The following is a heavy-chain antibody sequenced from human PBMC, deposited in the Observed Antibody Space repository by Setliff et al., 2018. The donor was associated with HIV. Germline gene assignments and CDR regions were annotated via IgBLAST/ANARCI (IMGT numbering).Heavy chain of an antibody. Sequence: PSETLSLTCAVSGGSFSVYYWRWIRQPPGKGLEWIGEINHSGRTNYNPSLKSRITISIDTSKNQFYLNLRSVTAADTAVYYCARGRVFCNGDSCYHLDYWGQGILVTVSS. CDR2: INHSGRT. J-gene: IGHJ4*02. CDR1: GGSFSVYY. D-gene: IGHD2-15*01. CDR3: ARGRVFCNGDSCYHLDY. V-gene: IGHV4-34*01.